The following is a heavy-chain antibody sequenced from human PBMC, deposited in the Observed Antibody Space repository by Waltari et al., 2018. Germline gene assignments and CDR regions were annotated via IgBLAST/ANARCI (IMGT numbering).Heavy chain of an antibody. V-gene: IGHV1-2*06. Sequence: QVQLVQSGAEVKKPGASVKVSCKASGYTFTGYYMHWVRQAPGQGLEWMGRINPNSRGTNYAQKFKGRVTMARDTSISTAYMELSRLRSDDTAVYYCARERQWLEYYCDYWGQGTLVTVSS. CDR2: INPNSRGT. CDR3: ARERQWLEYYCDY. D-gene: IGHD6-19*01. J-gene: IGHJ4*02. CDR1: GYTFTGYY.